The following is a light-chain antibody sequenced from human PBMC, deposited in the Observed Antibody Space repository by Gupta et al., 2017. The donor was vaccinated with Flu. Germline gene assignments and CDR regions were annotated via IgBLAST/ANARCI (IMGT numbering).Light chain of an antibody. CDR2: KDK. CDR1: NIGSYN. Sequence: LGQTARITCGGDNIGSYNVQWYQQTPGQAPVLVIYKDKNRPSGIPARFSGSNSRNTATLTISGAQAGDEADYYCQVWDGSFQVIFGGGTKLT. J-gene: IGLJ2*01. V-gene: IGLV3-9*01. CDR3: QVWDGSFQVI.